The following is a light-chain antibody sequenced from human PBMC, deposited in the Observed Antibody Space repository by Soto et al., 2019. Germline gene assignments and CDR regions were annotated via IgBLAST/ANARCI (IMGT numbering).Light chain of an antibody. J-gene: IGKJ1*01. CDR3: QQYGSSPWT. CDR2: GAS. V-gene: IGKV3-20*01. CDR1: QSVSSSS. Sequence: EIVLTQSPGTLSLSPGERATLSCRARQSVSSSSLAWYQQKPGQAPRLLIYGASSRATGIPDRFSGSGSGTDFTLTISRLEPEDFAVYYCQQYGSSPWTFGQGTKVEIK.